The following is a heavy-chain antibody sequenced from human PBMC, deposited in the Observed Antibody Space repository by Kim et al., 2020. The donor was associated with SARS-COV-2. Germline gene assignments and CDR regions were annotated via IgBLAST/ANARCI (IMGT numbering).Heavy chain of an antibody. Sequence: GGSLRLSCAASGFTFSNAWMSWVRQAPGKGLEWVGRIKSKTDGGPTDYAAAVKGRFTISRDASKNTLYLQMDSLKTEHTAVYYCTTDPYYYDSSGYYYWCKGTLVTISS. CDR2: IKSKTDGGPT. D-gene: IGHD3-22*01. J-gene: IGHJ4*02. V-gene: IGHV3-15*01. CDR1: GFTFSNAW. CDR3: TTDPYYYDSSGYYY.